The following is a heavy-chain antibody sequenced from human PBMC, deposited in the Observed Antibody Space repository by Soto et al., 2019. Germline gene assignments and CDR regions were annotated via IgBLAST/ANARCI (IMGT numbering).Heavy chain of an antibody. D-gene: IGHD3-3*02. CDR2: ILHSGNT. CDR1: GGSISGSGW. Sequence: PETLSHTCVVSGGSISGSGWCTWVRHSPEKGLEGIGEILHSGNTKSSQSLKSRVTISLDTSENQFSLKVNSVNAADTAIYFCANRPFFEWDPYYGLDVGPTGSTV. J-gene: IGHJ6*04. CDR3: ANRPFFEWDPYYGLDV. V-gene: IGHV4-4*01.